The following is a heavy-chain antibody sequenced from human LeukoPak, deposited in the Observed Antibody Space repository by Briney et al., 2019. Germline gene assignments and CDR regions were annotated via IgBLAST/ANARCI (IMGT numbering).Heavy chain of an antibody. Sequence: GASVKVPCKASGYTFTGYYIHWVRQAPGQGLEWMGWINPSSGGTDYAQMFQGRVTMTRDTSSSTAYMELSRLRSDDTGVYYCATVVYYGSGYYFDYWGQGTLVTVSS. D-gene: IGHD3-10*01. J-gene: IGHJ4*02. CDR2: INPSSGGT. CDR1: GYTFTGYY. CDR3: ATVVYYGSGYYFDY. V-gene: IGHV1-2*02.